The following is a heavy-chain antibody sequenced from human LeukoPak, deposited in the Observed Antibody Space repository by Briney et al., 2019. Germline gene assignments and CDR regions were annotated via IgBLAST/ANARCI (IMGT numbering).Heavy chain of an antibody. CDR3: ASLYFYGSGSFPNY. V-gene: IGHV4-39*01. D-gene: IGHD3-10*01. CDR1: GGSISTRYYY. CDR2: IHDSGST. J-gene: IGHJ4*02. Sequence: SETLSLTCAVSGGSISTRYYYWGWIRQPPGKGLEWIGTIHDSGSTYYSPSLKSQVTISVDTSNNQFSLKLSSVTAGDTAVYYCASLYFYGSGSFPNYWGQRILVTVST.